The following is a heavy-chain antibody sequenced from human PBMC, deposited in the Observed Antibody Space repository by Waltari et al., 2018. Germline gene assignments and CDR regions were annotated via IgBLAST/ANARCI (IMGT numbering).Heavy chain of an antibody. Sequence: QLQLQESGPGLVKPSETLSLTCSVSGGSISSTSYYWGWIRQPPGKGLEWIGSFSYNGNTYYNPSLKSRITISVDTSKNQFSLQLRSVTAADTATYCCARPGRVGGGSLMGLDYWGQGTLVAVSS. CDR2: FSYNGNT. J-gene: IGHJ4*02. D-gene: IGHD2-15*01. CDR3: ARPGRVGGGSLMGLDY. V-gene: IGHV4-39*01. CDR1: GGSISSTSYY.